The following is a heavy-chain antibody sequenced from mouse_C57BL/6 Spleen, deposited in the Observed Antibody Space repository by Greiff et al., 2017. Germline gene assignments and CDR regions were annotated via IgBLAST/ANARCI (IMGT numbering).Heavy chain of an antibody. CDR2: IYPRSGNT. J-gene: IGHJ4*01. V-gene: IGHV1-81*01. Sequence: QVQLQQSGAELARPGASVKLSCKASGYTFTSYGISWVKQRTGQGLEWIGEIYPRSGNTYYNEKFKGKATLTADKSSSTAYRELRSLTSEDSAVYFCARREDDYDSDAMDYWGQGTSVTVSS. D-gene: IGHD2-4*01. CDR1: GYTFTSYG. CDR3: ARREDDYDSDAMDY.